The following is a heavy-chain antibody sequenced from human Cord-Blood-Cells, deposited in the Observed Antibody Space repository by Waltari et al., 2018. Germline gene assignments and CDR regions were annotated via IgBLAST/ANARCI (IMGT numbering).Heavy chain of an antibody. V-gene: IGHV4-34*01. CDR2: INHSGST. D-gene: IGHD6-13*01. Sequence: QVQLQQWGAGLLKPSETLSLTCAVYGGSFSGYSWSWIRQPPGKGLEWIGEINHSGSTNYNPSLKSRVTISVDTSKNQFSLKLSSVTAADTAVYYCARGIGSWYWYFDLWGRGTLVTVSS. J-gene: IGHJ2*01. CDR3: ARGIGSWYWYFDL. CDR1: GGSFSGYS.